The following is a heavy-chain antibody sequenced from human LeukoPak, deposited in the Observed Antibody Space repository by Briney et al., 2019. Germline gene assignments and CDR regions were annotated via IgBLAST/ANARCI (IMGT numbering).Heavy chain of an antibody. CDR2: IYYSGST. D-gene: IGHD3-9*01. CDR3: TRPILTGYRLYYIDY. Sequence: SETLSLTCTVSGGSISSYYWSWIRKPPGKGLEWIGYIYYSGSTNYNPSLKSRVTISVDTSKNQFSLKLSSVTAADTAVYYCTRPILTGYRLYYIDYWGQGTPVTVSS. J-gene: IGHJ4*02. CDR1: GGSISSYY. V-gene: IGHV4-59*01.